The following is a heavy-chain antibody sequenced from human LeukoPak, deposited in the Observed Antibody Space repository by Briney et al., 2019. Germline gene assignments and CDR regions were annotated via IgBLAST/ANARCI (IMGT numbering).Heavy chain of an antibody. V-gene: IGHV3-23*01. CDR1: GFTFSSYA. D-gene: IGHD2-2*01. J-gene: IGHJ3*02. Sequence: GGSLRLSCAASGFTFSSYAMSWVRQAPGKGLEWVSAISGSGGSTYYADSVKGRFTISRGNSKNTLYLQMNSLRAEDTAVYYCAKSNSEYCSSTSCYPAAFDIWGQGTMVTVSS. CDR2: ISGSGGST. CDR3: AKSNSEYCSSTSCYPAAFDI.